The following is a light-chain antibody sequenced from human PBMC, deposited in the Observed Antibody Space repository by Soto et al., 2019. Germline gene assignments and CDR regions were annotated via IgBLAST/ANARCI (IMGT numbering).Light chain of an antibody. CDR1: QSVSSTY. V-gene: IGKV3-20*01. CDR3: QQYGDSPLYT. J-gene: IGKJ2*01. CDR2: GAY. Sequence: EIVLTQSPGTLSLSPGERATLSCRASQSVSSTYFAWYQQKPGQAPRLLIYGAYFRATGIPDRFSGSGSGTDFTLTITRLEPEDFAVYYCQQYGDSPLYTFGQGTKLEIK.